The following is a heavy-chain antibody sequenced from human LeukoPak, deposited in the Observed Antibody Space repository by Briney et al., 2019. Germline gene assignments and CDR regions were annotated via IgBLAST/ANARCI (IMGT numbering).Heavy chain of an antibody. J-gene: IGHJ4*02. CDR3: ARASYNWNYYY. D-gene: IGHD1-7*01. Sequence: SETLSLTCTVSGGSISSYYWSWIRQPPGKGLEWIGYIYYSGGTNYNPSLKSRVTISVDTSKNQFSLKLSSVTAADTAVYYCARASYNWNYYYWGQGTLVTVSS. CDR1: GGSISSYY. V-gene: IGHV4-59*01. CDR2: IYYSGGT.